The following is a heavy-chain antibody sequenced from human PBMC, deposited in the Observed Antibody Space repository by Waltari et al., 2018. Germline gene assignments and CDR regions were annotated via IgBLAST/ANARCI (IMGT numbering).Heavy chain of an antibody. V-gene: IGHV1-69*05. CDR3: TRVTGGSWEGGFDP. J-gene: IGHJ5*02. Sequence: QVQLVQSGAEVKKPGSSVKVSCKASGGTFSSYAINWVRQAPGQGMEWMGGIIPVLGTANYAQRFQGRVTITTEESTSTAYMELSSLKPEDTAVYYCTRVTGGSWEGGFDPWGQGTLVTVSS. D-gene: IGHD6-13*01. CDR2: IIPVLGTA. CDR1: GGTFSSYA.